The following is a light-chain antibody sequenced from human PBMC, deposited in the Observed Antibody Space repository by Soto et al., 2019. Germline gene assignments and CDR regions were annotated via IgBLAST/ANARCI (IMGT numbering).Light chain of an antibody. V-gene: IGLV2-8*01. Sequence: QAVVTQPPSASGSPGQSATISCTGTSSDVGGYNYVSWYQQHPGKAPKLMIYEVSKRPSGVPDRFSGSKSGNTASLTVSGLHAEDEADYYCSSYAGSNNLVFGGGTKLTVL. CDR1: SSDVGGYNY. CDR3: SSYAGSNNLV. J-gene: IGLJ2*01. CDR2: EVS.